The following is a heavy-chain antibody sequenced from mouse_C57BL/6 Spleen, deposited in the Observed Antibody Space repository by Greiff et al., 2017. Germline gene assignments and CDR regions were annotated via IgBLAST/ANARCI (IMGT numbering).Heavy chain of an antibody. CDR1: GYAFSSYW. CDR3: ARVDYDCYWFAY. CDR2: IYPGDGDT. Sequence: QVQLQQSGAELVKPGASVKISCKASGYAFSSYWMNWVKQRPGKGLEWIGQIYPGDGDTNYNGKFKGKATLTADKSSSTAYMQLSSLTSEDSAVYFCARVDYDCYWFAYWGQGTLVTVSA. J-gene: IGHJ3*01. D-gene: IGHD2-4*01. V-gene: IGHV1-80*01.